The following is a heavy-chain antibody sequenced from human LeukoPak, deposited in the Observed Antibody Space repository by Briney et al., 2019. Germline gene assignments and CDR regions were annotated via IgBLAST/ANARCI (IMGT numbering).Heavy chain of an antibody. V-gene: IGHV4-34*01. Sequence: SETLSLTCAVYGGSFSGYYWSWIRQPPGKGLEWIGEINHSGSTNYNPSLKSRVTISVDTSKNQFSLKLSSVTAADTAVYYCARRGIAARQYYFDYWGQGTLVTVSS. CDR2: INHSGST. D-gene: IGHD6-6*01. CDR1: GGSFSGYY. J-gene: IGHJ4*02. CDR3: ARRGIAARQYYFDY.